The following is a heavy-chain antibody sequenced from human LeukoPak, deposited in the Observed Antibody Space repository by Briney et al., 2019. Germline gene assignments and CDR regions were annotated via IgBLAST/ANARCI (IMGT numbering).Heavy chain of an antibody. Sequence: RGSLRLSCAASGFTFSSYSMNWVRQAPGKGLEWVSSISSSSSYIYYADSVKGRFTISRDNAKNSLYLQMNSLRAEDTAVYYCARDEDTAMEYWGQGTLVTVSS. V-gene: IGHV3-21*01. CDR3: ARDEDTAMEY. CDR2: ISSSSSYI. D-gene: IGHD5-18*01. CDR1: GFTFSSYS. J-gene: IGHJ4*02.